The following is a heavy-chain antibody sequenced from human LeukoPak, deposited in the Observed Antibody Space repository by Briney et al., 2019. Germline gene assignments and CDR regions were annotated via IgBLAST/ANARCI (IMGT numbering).Heavy chain of an antibody. CDR3: ARDNSVRDEAWWFNP. V-gene: IGHV1-46*01. D-gene: IGHD5-24*01. CDR2: ISPSGGST. J-gene: IGHJ5*02. CDR1: GYTFTSNY. Sequence: GASVEVPCKAFGYTFTSNYMHWVRQAPGQGPEWMGVISPSGGSTTYAQKFQGRVTLTRDMSTSTDYLELSSLRSEDTAVYYCARDNSVRDEAWWFNPWGQGTLVTVSS.